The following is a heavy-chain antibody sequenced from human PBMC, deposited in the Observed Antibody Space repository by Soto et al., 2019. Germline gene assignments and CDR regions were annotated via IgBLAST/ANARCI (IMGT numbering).Heavy chain of an antibody. Sequence: XGSLRLSCAAAGFTLSSYGMHWVRQAPGKGLEWVAVISYDGSNKYYADSVKGRFTIPRDNSKNTLYLQMNSLRAEDTAVYYCAKDPSGYYLYYYYYYGMDVWGQGTTVTVS. CDR1: GFTLSSYG. CDR3: AKDPSGYYLYYYYYYGMDV. D-gene: IGHD3-22*01. CDR2: ISYDGSNK. J-gene: IGHJ6*02. V-gene: IGHV3-30*18.